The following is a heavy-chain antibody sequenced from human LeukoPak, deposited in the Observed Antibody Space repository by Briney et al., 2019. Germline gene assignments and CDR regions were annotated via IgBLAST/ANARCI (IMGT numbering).Heavy chain of an antibody. CDR1: GGSFSAYY. Sequence: PSETLYLTCAVYGGSFSAYYWSWIRQPPGKGLEWIGEINHSGSTNYKPSLKSRVTIEADTPKNQFSLQLSSVTAADTAVYYCASGGYVDIVATSAGGWFDPWGQGTLVTVSS. D-gene: IGHD5-12*01. CDR2: INHSGST. J-gene: IGHJ5*02. V-gene: IGHV4-34*01. CDR3: ASGGYVDIVATSAGGWFDP.